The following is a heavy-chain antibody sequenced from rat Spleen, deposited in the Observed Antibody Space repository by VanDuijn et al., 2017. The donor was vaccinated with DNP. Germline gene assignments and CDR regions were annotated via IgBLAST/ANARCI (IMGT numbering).Heavy chain of an antibody. V-gene: IGHV5-25*01. J-gene: IGHJ4*01. CDR2: ISTSGNRP. CDR3: VRIIRVTMSNVILT. D-gene: IGHD1-12*01. Sequence: EVQLVESGGGLVQPGRSLKLSCAGSGFTFSNYYMDWVRQAPKKGLEWVATISTSGNRPYYPDSVKGRFTISRDNAKNTLYPQMNSLRSEDTATYYFVRIIRVTMSNVILTWGQGTSTTVSS. CDR1: GFTFSNYY.